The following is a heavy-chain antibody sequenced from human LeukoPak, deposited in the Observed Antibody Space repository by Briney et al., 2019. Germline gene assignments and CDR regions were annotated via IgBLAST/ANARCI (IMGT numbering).Heavy chain of an antibody. CDR3: ARAMGGLELRPPLEY. CDR2: INPNSGGT. Sequence: GASVKVSCKASGYTFTGYYMHWVRQAPGQGLEWMGWINPNSGGTNYAQKFQGRVTMTRDTSISTAYMELSRLRSDDTAVYYCARAMGGLELRPPLEYWGQGTLVTVSS. CDR1: GYTFTGYY. J-gene: IGHJ4*02. D-gene: IGHD1-7*01. V-gene: IGHV1-2*02.